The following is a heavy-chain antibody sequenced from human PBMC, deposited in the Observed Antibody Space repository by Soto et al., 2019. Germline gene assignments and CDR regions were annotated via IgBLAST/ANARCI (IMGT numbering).Heavy chain of an antibody. J-gene: IGHJ6*02. CDR3: AGGQYEGVPAAFRTYGMDV. D-gene: IGHD2-2*01. Sequence: QVQLQESGPGLVKPSGTLSLTCAVSGGSISSSNWWSWVRQPPGKGLEWIGEIYHSGSRNYNPSLKIRVSKSVVKSNNRFSVKLSSVTAADTAVYYCAGGQYEGVPAAFRTYGMDVWGQGTTVTVSS. CDR2: IYHSGSR. CDR1: GGSISSSNW. V-gene: IGHV4-4*02.